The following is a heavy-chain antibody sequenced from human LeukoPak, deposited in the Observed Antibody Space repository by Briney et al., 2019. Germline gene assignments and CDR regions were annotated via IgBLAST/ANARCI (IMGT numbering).Heavy chain of an antibody. CDR2: MNPNSGNT. V-gene: IGHV1-8*01. Sequence: ASVKVSCKASGYTFPSYDIHWLRQATGQGLEWMGWMNPNSGNTGYAQKFQGRVTMTKNTSISTAYMQLSSLRSEDTAVYYCARGSRIAAAGFDPRPQNYYYYYGMDVWGQGTTVTVSS. J-gene: IGHJ6*02. D-gene: IGHD6-13*01. CDR1: GYTFPSYD. CDR3: ARGSRIAAAGFDPRPQNYYYYYGMDV.